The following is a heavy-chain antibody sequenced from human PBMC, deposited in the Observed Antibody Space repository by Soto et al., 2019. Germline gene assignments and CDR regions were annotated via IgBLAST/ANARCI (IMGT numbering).Heavy chain of an antibody. Sequence: PGESLKISCRGSGYSFSSYWIAWVRQMPGKGLEWMGIIYPGDSDTIYSPSFQGQVTFSADKSTNTAYLQWSSLKAPDTATYYCARHAGYCSTTSCSQNDYWGQGTLVTVSS. D-gene: IGHD2-2*01. V-gene: IGHV5-51*01. J-gene: IGHJ4*02. CDR1: GYSFSSYW. CDR3: ARHAGYCSTTSCSQNDY. CDR2: IYPGDSDT.